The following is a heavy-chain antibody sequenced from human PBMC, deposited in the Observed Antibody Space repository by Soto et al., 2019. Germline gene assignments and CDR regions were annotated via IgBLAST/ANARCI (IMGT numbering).Heavy chain of an antibody. CDR2: IYYSGST. Sequence: SETLSLTCTVSGGSISSYYWSWIRQPPGKGLEWIGYIYYSGSTNYNPSLKSRVTISVDTSKNQFSLKLSSVTAADTAVYYCARDSSANNDYYYYYYMDVWGKGTTVTVSS. CDR1: GGSISSYY. CDR3: ARDSSANNDYYYYYYMDV. D-gene: IGHD6-25*01. J-gene: IGHJ6*03. V-gene: IGHV4-59*01.